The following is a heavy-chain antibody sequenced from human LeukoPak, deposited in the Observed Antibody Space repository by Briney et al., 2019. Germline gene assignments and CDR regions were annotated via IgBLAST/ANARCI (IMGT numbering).Heavy chain of an antibody. D-gene: IGHD3-22*01. CDR1: GGSISSDY. V-gene: IGHV4-59*01. Sequence: PSETLSLTCTVSGGSISSDYWSWIRQPPGKGLEWIGYIYYTGNTSYNPSLKSRVTISVDTSKNQFSLKLNSVTAADTAVYYCARAQYYYDRTTFDPWGQGTLVTVSS. CDR3: ARAQYYYDRTTFDP. J-gene: IGHJ5*02. CDR2: IYYTGNT.